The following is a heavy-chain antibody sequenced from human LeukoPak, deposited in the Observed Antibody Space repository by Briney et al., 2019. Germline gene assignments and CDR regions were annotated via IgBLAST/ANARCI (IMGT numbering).Heavy chain of an antibody. CDR1: GFTSSSYG. Sequence: GGSLRLSCAASGFTSSSYGMHWVRQAPGKGLEWVAVISYDGSTKYYADSVKSRFTISRDNSKNTLYLQMNSLRAEDTAVYYCAKGGMAVAGSEAFDIWGQGTMVTVSS. J-gene: IGHJ3*02. V-gene: IGHV3-30*18. D-gene: IGHD6-19*01. CDR3: AKGGMAVAGSEAFDI. CDR2: ISYDGSTK.